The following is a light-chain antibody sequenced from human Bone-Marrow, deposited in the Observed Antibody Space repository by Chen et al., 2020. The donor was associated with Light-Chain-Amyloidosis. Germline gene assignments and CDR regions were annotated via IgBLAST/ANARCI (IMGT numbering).Light chain of an antibody. CDR1: ERVSTRH. V-gene: IGKV3-20*01. J-gene: IGKJ2*01. Sequence: EIVLTQSPGTLSLSPGERATLSCRASERVSTRHLSWYQQKPCQPPRLLIYGASSRATGIPDRFSGSGSGKEFTLTISRLEPEDFAVYYGQQYSGSPAYTFGQGTELEMK. CDR2: GAS. CDR3: QQYSGSPAYT.